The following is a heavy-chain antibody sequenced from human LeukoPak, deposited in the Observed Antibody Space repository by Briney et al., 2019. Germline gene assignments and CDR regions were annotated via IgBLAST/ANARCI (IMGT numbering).Heavy chain of an antibody. J-gene: IGHJ4*02. Sequence: SVKASCKASGGTFSSYAISWVRQAPGQGLEWMGRIIPILGIANYAQKFQGRVTITADKSTSTAYMELSSLRSEDTAVYYCARVEPGSTGGGYWGQGTLVTVSS. CDR2: IIPILGIA. CDR3: ARVEPGSTGGGY. CDR1: GGTFSSYA. V-gene: IGHV1-69*04. D-gene: IGHD7-27*01.